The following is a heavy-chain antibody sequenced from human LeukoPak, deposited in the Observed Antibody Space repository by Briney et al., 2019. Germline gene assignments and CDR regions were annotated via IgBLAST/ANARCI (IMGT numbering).Heavy chain of an antibody. CDR1: GGSISSYY. CDR2: IYYSGST. J-gene: IGHJ4*02. Sequence: SETLSLTCTVSGGSISSYYRSWIRQPPGKGLEWIGYIYYSGSTNYNPSLKSRVTISVDTSKNQFSLKLSSVTAADTAVYYCAEGDYYDSSGYFVWGQGTLVTVSS. D-gene: IGHD3-22*01. CDR3: AEGDYYDSSGYFV. V-gene: IGHV4-59*01.